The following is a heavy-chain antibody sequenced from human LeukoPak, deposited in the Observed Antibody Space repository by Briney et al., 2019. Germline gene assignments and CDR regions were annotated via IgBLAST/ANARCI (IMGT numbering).Heavy chain of an antibody. CDR1: GFTFSDYY. CDR2: ISSSGSTI. V-gene: IGHV3-11*01. Sequence: GGSLRLSCAASGFTFSDYYMSWIRQAPGKGLEWVSYISSSGSTIYYADSVKGRFTISRDNAKNSLYLQMNSLRAEDTAVYYCARVLWYSYGLNYFDYWGQGTLVTVSS. CDR3: ARVLWYSYGLNYFDY. D-gene: IGHD5-18*01. J-gene: IGHJ4*02.